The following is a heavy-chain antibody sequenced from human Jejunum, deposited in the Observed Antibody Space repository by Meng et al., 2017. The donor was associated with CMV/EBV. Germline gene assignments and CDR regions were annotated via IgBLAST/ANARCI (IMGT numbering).Heavy chain of an antibody. V-gene: IGHV1-18*01. CDR2: ISAHNGNT. Sequence: QVQLVQSGAEVKKPGASVKVSCKASGYSFTTYDINWVRQATGQGLEWMGWISAHNGNTIYVQKFQGRVTMTTDTSTTTAYMELRSLRSDDTAMYYCARDVNYVPDYWGQGTLVTVSS. CDR3: ARDVNYVPDY. CDR1: GYSFTTYD. J-gene: IGHJ4*02. D-gene: IGHD3-10*02.